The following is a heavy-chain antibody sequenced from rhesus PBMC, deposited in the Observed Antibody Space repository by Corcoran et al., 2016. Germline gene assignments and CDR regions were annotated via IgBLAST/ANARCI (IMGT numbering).Heavy chain of an antibody. Sequence: QVQLVQSGAEVKKPGSSVKVSCKASGYTFTDYYMHWVRQTPGQGLEWMGEINPKTGGPNYAQKFQGRVTMTRDTSTSTAYMELSSLRSEDTAVYYCEVGRGYSGYSYVQRDDAFDFWGQGLRVTVSS. D-gene: IGHD5-42*01. J-gene: IGHJ3*01. CDR3: EVGRGYSGYSYVQRDDAFDF. CDR2: INPKTGGP. CDR1: GYTFTDYY. V-gene: IGHV1-138*01.